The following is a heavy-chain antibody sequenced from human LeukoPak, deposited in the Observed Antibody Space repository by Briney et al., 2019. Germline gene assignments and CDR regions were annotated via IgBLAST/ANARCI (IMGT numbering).Heavy chain of an antibody. CDR3: AKVRDSSSWNHIYYFDY. CDR1: GFTFSSYG. V-gene: IGHV3-23*01. Sequence: AGGTLRLSCAAPGFTFSSYGMSWVRQAPGKGLEWVSAISGSGGSTYYADSVKGRFTISRDNSKNTLYLQMNSLRAEDTAVYYCAKVRDSSSWNHIYYFDYWGQGTLVTVSS. D-gene: IGHD6-13*01. CDR2: ISGSGGST. J-gene: IGHJ4*02.